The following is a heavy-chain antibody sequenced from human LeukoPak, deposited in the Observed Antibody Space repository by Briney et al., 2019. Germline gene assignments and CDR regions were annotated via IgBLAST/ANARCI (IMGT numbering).Heavy chain of an antibody. V-gene: IGHV1-69*05. Sequence: EASVKVSCKASGGTFSSYAISWVRQAPGQGLEWMGGIIPIFGTANYAQKFQGRVTITTDESTSTAYMELSSLRSEDTAVCYCARVVWFGELREYYYYMDVWGKGTTVTVSS. D-gene: IGHD3-10*01. CDR3: ARVVWFGELREYYYYMDV. CDR1: GGTFSSYA. J-gene: IGHJ6*03. CDR2: IIPIFGTA.